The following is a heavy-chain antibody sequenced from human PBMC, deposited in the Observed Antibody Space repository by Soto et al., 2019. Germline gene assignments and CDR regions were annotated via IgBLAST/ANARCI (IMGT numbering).Heavy chain of an antibody. D-gene: IGHD2-21*02. J-gene: IGHJ5*02. V-gene: IGHV4-30-4*01. CDR1: GGSISSGAYY. CDR2: IYYSRST. CDR3: ARAMVVTQNWFDP. Sequence: QVQLQESGPGRVKPSQTLSLTCTVSGGSISSGAYYWSWIRQPPGKGLEWIGYIYYSRSTYYNPSLKSRVTISVDTSKNQFSLKLSSVTAADTAVYYCARAMVVTQNWFDPWGQGTLVTVSS.